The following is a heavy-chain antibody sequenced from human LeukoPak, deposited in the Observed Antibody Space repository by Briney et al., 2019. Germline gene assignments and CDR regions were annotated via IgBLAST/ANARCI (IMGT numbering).Heavy chain of an antibody. Sequence: SETLSLTCAVYGGSFSGYYWSWIRQPPGKGLEWIGEINHSGSTNYNPSLKSRVTISVDTSKNQFSLKLSSVTAADTAVYYCARNKGTSGVIGYFDYWGQGTLVTVSS. V-gene: IGHV4-34*01. J-gene: IGHJ4*02. CDR2: INHSGST. CDR1: GGSFSGYY. CDR3: ARNKGTSGVIGYFDY. D-gene: IGHD4-23*01.